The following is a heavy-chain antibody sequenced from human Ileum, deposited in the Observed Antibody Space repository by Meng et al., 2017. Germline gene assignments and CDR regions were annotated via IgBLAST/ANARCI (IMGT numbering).Heavy chain of an antibody. Sequence: VEVVEVRGGLVQPGGSLRLSFVASGFTFSSYWMHWVRQAPGKGLVWVSRIDTDGRDPSYADSVKGRFTISRDNAKNTLFLQMNSLRAEDTAVYYCARALGYSPFWGQGTLVTVSS. CDR3: ARALGYSPF. CDR1: GFTFSSYW. V-gene: IGHV3-74*01. CDR2: IDTDGRDP. J-gene: IGHJ4*02. D-gene: IGHD3-16*01.